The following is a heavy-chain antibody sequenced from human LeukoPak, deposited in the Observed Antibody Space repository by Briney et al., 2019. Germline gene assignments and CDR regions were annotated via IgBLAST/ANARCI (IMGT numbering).Heavy chain of an antibody. V-gene: IGHV1-69*04. Sequence: ASVKVSCKASGGTFSSYAISWVRQAPGQGLEWLGRIIPIFGIANYAQKFQGRVTITADKSTSTAYMELSSLRSEDTAVYYCARDTYYYDSSGYYFDYWGQGTLVTVSS. D-gene: IGHD3-22*01. CDR3: ARDTYYYDSSGYYFDY. CDR1: GGTFSSYA. J-gene: IGHJ4*02. CDR2: IIPIFGIA.